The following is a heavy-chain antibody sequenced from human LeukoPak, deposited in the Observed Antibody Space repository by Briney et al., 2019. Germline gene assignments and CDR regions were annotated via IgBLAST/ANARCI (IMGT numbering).Heavy chain of an antibody. CDR1: GFTFSNNH. CDR3: AKERSAGWPFDY. D-gene: IGHD6-19*01. J-gene: IGHJ4*02. V-gene: IGHV3-53*01. Sequence: GGSLRLSCAASGFTFSNNHMTWVRQAPGKGLEWVSVIYSDGTAYYADSVKGRFTISRDNSKNTLYLQMNSLRAEDTAIYYCAKERSAGWPFDYWGQGTLVTVSS. CDR2: IYSDGTA.